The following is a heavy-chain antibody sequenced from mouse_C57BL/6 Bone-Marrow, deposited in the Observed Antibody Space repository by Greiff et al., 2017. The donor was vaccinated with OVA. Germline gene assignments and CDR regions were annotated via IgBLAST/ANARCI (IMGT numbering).Heavy chain of an antibody. CDR3: ARSRYYGSSYYFDY. CDR2: IDPNSGGT. J-gene: IGHJ2*01. Sequence: QVQLQQPGAELVKPGASVKLSCKASGYTFTSYWMHWVKQRPGRGLEWIGRIDPNSGGTKYNEKFKSKATLTVDKPSSTAYMPLSSLTSEDSAVYYCARSRYYGSSYYFDYWGQGTTLTVSS. V-gene: IGHV1-72*01. CDR1: GYTFTSYW. D-gene: IGHD1-1*01.